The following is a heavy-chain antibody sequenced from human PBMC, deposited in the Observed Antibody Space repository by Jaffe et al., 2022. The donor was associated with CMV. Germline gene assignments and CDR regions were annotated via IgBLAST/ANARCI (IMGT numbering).Heavy chain of an antibody. D-gene: IGHD5-18*01. CDR3: ARDGEQPHPRWQYRYSGRCGMDV. CDR1: GYTFTGYY. J-gene: IGHJ6*02. V-gene: IGHV1-2*02. CDR2: INPNSGGT. Sequence: QVQLVQSGAEVKKPGASVKVSCKASGYTFTGYYMHWVRQAPGQGLEWMGWINPNSGGTNYAQKFQGRVTMTRDTSISTAYMELSRLRSDDTAVYYCARDGEQPHPRWQYRYSGRCGMDVWGQGTTVTVSS.